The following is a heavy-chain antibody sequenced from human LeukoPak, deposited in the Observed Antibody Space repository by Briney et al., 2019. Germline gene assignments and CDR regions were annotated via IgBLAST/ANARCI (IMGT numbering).Heavy chain of an antibody. D-gene: IGHD3-10*01. J-gene: IGHJ4*02. CDR1: GFTFSSYS. CDR2: ISSSSSTI. Sequence: PGGSLRLSCAASGFTFSSYSMNWVRQAPGKGLEWVSYISSSSSTIYYADSVKGRFTISRDNAKNSLYLQMNSLRAEDTAVYYCARACLRGVKGVDYWGQGTLVTVSS. CDR3: ARACLRGVKGVDY. V-gene: IGHV3-48*01.